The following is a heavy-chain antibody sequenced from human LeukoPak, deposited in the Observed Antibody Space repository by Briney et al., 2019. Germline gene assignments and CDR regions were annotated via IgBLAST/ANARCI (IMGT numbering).Heavy chain of an antibody. CDR2: FYFTAST. J-gene: IGHJ1*01. CDR3: ARGQKGEYFRD. V-gene: IGHV4-30-2*01. Sequence: PSESLSLTCTVSGGSISSDDHSWGWIRQPPRKGQELIGDFYFTASTYYNPSLKTRVVISVDRSRTQFSLRLSSVTAADTAVYLCARGQKGEYFRDWGQGTLVTVSS. CDR1: GGSISSDDHS.